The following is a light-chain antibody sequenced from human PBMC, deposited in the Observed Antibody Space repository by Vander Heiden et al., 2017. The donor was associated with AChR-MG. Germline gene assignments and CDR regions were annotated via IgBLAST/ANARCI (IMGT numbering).Light chain of an antibody. Sequence: SALTPPASVSGSPGQSITISCTGTSRDVGGYNYVSWYQQHPGKAPKLMIYDVSKRPSGVSNRFSGSKSGNTASLTISGLQAEDEADYYCSSYTTSSTLVFGGGTKLTVL. CDR1: SRDVGGYNY. J-gene: IGLJ3*02. CDR3: SSYTTSSTLV. CDR2: DVS. V-gene: IGLV2-14*01.